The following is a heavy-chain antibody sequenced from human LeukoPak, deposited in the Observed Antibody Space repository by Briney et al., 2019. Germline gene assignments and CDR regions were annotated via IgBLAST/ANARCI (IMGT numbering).Heavy chain of an antibody. Sequence: SETLSLTCTVSGGSISSYYWSWIRQPPGKGLEWIGYIYYSGSTNYNPSLKSRVTISVDTFKNQFSLKLSSVTAADTAVYYCARGGGRDGSDYWGQGTLVTVSS. CDR2: IYYSGST. CDR1: GGSISSYY. D-gene: IGHD5-24*01. V-gene: IGHV4-59*01. CDR3: ARGGGRDGSDY. J-gene: IGHJ4*02.